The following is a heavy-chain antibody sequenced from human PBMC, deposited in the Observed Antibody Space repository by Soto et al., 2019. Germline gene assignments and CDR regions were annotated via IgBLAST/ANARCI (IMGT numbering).Heavy chain of an antibody. Sequence: ASVKVACKASGYTFTRYGISWVRQAPGQGLEWMGWISAYNGNTNYAQKLQGRVTMTTDTSTSTAYMELRSLRSDDTAVYYCARDVGYYDSSGYYPYYFDYWGQGTLVTVSS. CDR2: ISAYNGNT. D-gene: IGHD3-22*01. CDR3: ARDVGYYDSSGYYPYYFDY. V-gene: IGHV1-18*01. J-gene: IGHJ4*02. CDR1: GYTFTRYG.